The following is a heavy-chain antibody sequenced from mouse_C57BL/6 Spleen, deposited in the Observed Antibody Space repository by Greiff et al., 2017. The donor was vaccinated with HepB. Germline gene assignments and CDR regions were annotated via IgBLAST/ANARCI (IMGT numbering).Heavy chain of an antibody. D-gene: IGHD1-1*01. Sequence: EVQLQQSGPELVKPGASVKISCKASGYTFTDYYMNWVKQSHGKSLEWIGDINPNNGGTSYNQKFKGKATLTVDKSSSTAYMDLRSLTSEDSAVYYCARDYGSFVFAYWGQGTLVTVSA. CDR1: GYTFTDYY. J-gene: IGHJ3*01. CDR2: INPNNGGT. V-gene: IGHV1-26*01. CDR3: ARDYGSFVFAY.